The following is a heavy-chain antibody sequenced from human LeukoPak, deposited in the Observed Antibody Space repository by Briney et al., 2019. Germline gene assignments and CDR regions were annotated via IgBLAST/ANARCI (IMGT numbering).Heavy chain of an antibody. CDR2: IYYSGST. V-gene: IGHV4-31*03. CDR3: ARVGATPSYYFDY. Sequence: PSQTLSLTCTVSGGSISSGGYYWSWIRQHPGKGLEWIGYIYYSGSTYYNPSLKSRVTISVDTSKNQFSLKLSSVTAADTAVYYCARVGATPSYYFDYWGQGTLVTVSS. D-gene: IGHD1-26*01. CDR1: GGSISSGGYY. J-gene: IGHJ4*02.